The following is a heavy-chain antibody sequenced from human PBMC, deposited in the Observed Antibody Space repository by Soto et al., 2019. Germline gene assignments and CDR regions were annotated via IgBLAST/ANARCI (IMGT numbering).Heavy chain of an antibody. J-gene: IGHJ6*02. CDR2: ISSSSYI. CDR3: ARDFSMDV. CDR1: GFTFSSYS. V-gene: IGHV3-21*01. Sequence: GGSLRLSCAASGFTFSSYSMSWVRQAPGKGLEWVSSISSSSYIYYADSVKGRFTISRDNAKNSRYLQMNSLSAEDRAVYYCARDFSMDVWGQGTMVTVSS.